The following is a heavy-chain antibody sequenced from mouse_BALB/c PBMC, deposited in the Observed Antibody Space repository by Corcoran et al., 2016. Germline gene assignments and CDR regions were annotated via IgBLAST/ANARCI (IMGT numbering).Heavy chain of an antibody. CDR1: GYSFPSYY. D-gene: IGHD1-1*01. CDR2: IFPGSGNT. J-gene: IGHJ3*01. CDR3: ARDYYGSSQFAY. V-gene: IGHV1-66*01. Sequence: QVQLQQSGPELVKPGASVKISCKASGYSFPSYYIHWVKQRPGQGLEWIGWIFPGSGNTKYNEKFKGKATLTADTSSSTAYMQLSSLTSEDSAVYFCARDYYGSSQFAYWGQGTLVTVSA.